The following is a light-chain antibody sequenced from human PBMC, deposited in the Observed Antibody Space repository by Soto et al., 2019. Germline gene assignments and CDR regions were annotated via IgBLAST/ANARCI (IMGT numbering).Light chain of an antibody. Sequence: DIQMTQSPSSLSASVGDGVTITCRASQGIKNDLAWYQQKPGKAPKRLIYAVSSLQSGVPSRLSGSGSGTEFTLTISSLQPEDVATYYCLQHHSYPQTFGQGTKVDIK. CDR3: LQHHSYPQT. CDR2: AVS. CDR1: QGIKND. J-gene: IGKJ1*01. V-gene: IGKV1-17*01.